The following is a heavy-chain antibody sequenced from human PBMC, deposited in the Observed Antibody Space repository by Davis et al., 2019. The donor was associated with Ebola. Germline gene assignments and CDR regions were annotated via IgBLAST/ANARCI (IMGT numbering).Heavy chain of an antibody. Sequence: GESLKISCATSGFTFSGYAMHWVRQAPGKGLEWVAVISYDGSNKYYADSVKGRFTIFRDNSKNTLYLQMNSLRAEDTAVYFCARDQFLEWLSPSSAFDIWGQGTMVTVSS. J-gene: IGHJ3*02. V-gene: IGHV3-30-3*01. CDR3: ARDQFLEWLSPSSAFDI. CDR2: ISYDGSNK. CDR1: GFTFSGYA. D-gene: IGHD3-3*01.